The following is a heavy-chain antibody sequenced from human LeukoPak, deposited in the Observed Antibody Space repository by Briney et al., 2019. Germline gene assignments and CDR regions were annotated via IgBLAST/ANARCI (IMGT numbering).Heavy chain of an antibody. J-gene: IGHJ4*02. CDR3: AKGGAAAGIDY. D-gene: IGHD6-13*01. V-gene: IGHV3-9*01. CDR2: ISWNSGSI. Sequence: GGSLRLSCAASGFTFDDYAMHWVRQAPGKGLEWVSGISWNSGSIGYADSVKGRFTISRDNVKNSLYLQMNSLRAEDTALYYCAKGGAAAGIDYWGQGTLVTVSS. CDR1: GFTFDDYA.